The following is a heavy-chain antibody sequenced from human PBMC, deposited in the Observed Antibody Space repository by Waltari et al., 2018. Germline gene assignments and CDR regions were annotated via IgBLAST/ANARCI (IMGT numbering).Heavy chain of an antibody. CDR1: GFTFSTYG. CDR3: ARDARPPYSGSYLLNWYFDL. V-gene: IGHV3-33*01. J-gene: IGHJ2*01. D-gene: IGHD1-26*01. CDR2: IWYDGSHK. Sequence: RSLRLSCAASGFTFSTYGMHWVRQAPGKGLEWVTVIWYDGSHKFYADSVKGRFTISRDNSKNTLYLQMNSLRAEDTAVYYCARDARPPYSGSYLLNWYFDLWGRGTLVSVSS.